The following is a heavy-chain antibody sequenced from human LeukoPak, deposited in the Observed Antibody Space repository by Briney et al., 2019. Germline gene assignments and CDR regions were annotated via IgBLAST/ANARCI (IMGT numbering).Heavy chain of an antibody. CDR3: ARGLGYCSGGSCYTVYFDY. CDR1: GFPFSGSA. J-gene: IGHJ4*02. D-gene: IGHD2-15*01. Sequence: PGGSLRLSCAASGFPFSGSAMHWVRQAPGKGLEWGAVISYDGSNKYYADSVKGRFTISRDNSKNTLYLQMNSLRAEDTAVYYCARGLGYCSGGSCYTVYFDYWGQGTLVTVSS. CDR2: ISYDGSNK. V-gene: IGHV3-30*04.